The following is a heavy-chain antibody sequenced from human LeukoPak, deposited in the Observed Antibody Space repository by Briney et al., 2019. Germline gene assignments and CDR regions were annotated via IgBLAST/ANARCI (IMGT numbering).Heavy chain of an antibody. CDR2: IIPILGIA. CDR1: GGTFSSYA. J-gene: IGHJ4*02. Sequence: SAKVSCKASGGTFSSYAISWVRQAPGQGLEWMGRIIPILGIANYAQKFQGRVTITADKSTSTAYMELSSLRSEDTAVYYCARDRDGYNHFDYWGQGTLVTVSS. CDR3: ARDRDGYNHFDY. D-gene: IGHD5-24*01. V-gene: IGHV1-69*04.